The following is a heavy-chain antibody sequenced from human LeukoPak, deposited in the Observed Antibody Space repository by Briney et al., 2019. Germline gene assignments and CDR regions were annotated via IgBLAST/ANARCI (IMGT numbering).Heavy chain of an antibody. Sequence: PSETLSLTCAVYGGSFSGYYWSWIRQPPGKGLEWIGEINHSGSTNYNPSLKSRVTISVDTSKNQFSLKLSSVTAADTAVYYCARKGYYPKSYFDYWGQGTLVTVSS. J-gene: IGHJ4*02. D-gene: IGHD3-10*01. CDR1: GGSFSGYY. V-gene: IGHV4-34*01. CDR3: ARKGYYPKSYFDY. CDR2: INHSGST.